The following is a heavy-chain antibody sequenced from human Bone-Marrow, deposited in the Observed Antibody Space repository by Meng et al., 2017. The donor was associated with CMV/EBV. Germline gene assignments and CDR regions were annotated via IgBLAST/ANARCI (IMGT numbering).Heavy chain of an antibody. J-gene: IGHJ5*02. CDR1: GYTFNSYG. CDR3: VRAVGSGSYGWFGH. D-gene: IGHD3-10*01. Sequence: LVQSGAVVKNPGDVVKVACKSSGYTFNSYGISWVRQAPGQGLEWMGWISAYNGNTNYAQKHQGRVTMAADTSTSTAYLELRSLISDETAVYYCVRAVGSGSYGWFGHWGQGTLVTVSS. V-gene: IGHV1-18*01. CDR2: ISAYNGNT.